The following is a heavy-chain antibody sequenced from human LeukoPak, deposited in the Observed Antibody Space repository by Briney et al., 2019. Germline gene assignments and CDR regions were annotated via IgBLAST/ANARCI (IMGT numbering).Heavy chain of an antibody. CDR2: IIPIFRTS. D-gene: IGHD4-17*01. V-gene: IGHV1-69*05. CDR3: ATGTPTTSHY. CDR1: GGTFSTFS. J-gene: IGHJ4*02. Sequence: SVKVSCEPSGGTFSTFSFSWVRQAPGQGLEWMGRIIPIFRTSSYAHKFQGRLTIITDDSTGTAYMELSSLGSEDTAVYYCATGTPTTSHYWGQGTLVTVSS.